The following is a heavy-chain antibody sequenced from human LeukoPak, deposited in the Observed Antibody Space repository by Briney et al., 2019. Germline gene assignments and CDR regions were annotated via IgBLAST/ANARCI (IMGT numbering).Heavy chain of an antibody. V-gene: IGHV4-39*01. Sequence: SETLSLTCTVSGGSISSSSYYWGWIRQPPGKGLEWIGSIYYSGSTYYNPSLKSRVTISVDTSKNQFSLKLSSVTAADTAVYYCARLHQYSGSPNENWFDPWGQGTLVTVSS. CDR2: IYYSGST. CDR3: ARLHQYSGSPNENWFDP. D-gene: IGHD1-26*01. CDR1: GGSISSSSYY. J-gene: IGHJ5*02.